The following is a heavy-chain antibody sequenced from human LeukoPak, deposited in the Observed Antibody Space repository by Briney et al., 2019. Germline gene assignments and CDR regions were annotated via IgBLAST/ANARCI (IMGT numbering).Heavy chain of an antibody. V-gene: IGHV3-23*01. Sequence: PGGSLRLSCAASGFTLTNYAMTWVRQAPGKGLEWVSAIARSGGYTYYADSVRGRFTISRDNSKNTLYLQMSSLRAEDTAVYYCAKLPAAGGDYVYMDSWGQGTLVTVSS. CDR1: GFTLTNYA. CDR2: IARSGGYT. D-gene: IGHD3-16*01. CDR3: AKLPAAGGDYVYMDS. J-gene: IGHJ4*02.